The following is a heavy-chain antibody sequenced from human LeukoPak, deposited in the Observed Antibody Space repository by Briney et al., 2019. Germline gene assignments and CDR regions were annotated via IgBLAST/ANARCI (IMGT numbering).Heavy chain of an antibody. CDR3: ATQHHRQWYYYYMDV. CDR2: IIPIFGTA. Sequence: ASVKVSCKASGGTFSSYAISWVRQAPGQELEWMGGIIPIFGTANYAQKFQGRVTITTDESTSTAYMELSSLRSEDTAVYYCATQHHRQWYYYYMDVWGKGTTVTVSS. D-gene: IGHD6-19*01. CDR1: GGTFSSYA. V-gene: IGHV1-69*05. J-gene: IGHJ6*03.